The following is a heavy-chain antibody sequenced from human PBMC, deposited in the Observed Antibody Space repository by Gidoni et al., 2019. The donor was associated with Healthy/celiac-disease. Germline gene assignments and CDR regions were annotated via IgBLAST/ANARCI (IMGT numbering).Heavy chain of an antibody. J-gene: IGHJ4*02. CDR3: ARLVDFWSGSGSY. D-gene: IGHD3-3*01. CDR2: IYYSGST. CDR1: GGSISSSSYY. V-gene: IGHV4-39*01. Sequence: QLQLQESGPGLVKPSETLSLTCPVSGGSISSSSYYWGWIRQPPGKGLEWIGSIYYSGSTYYNPSLKSRVTISVDTSKNQFSLKLSSVTAADTAVYYCARLVDFWSGSGSYWGQGTLVTVSS.